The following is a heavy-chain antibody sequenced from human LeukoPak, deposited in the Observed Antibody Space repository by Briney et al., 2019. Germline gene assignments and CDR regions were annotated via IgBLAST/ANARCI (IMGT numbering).Heavy chain of an antibody. CDR1: GFTFSSYG. D-gene: IGHD5-12*01. V-gene: IGHV3-21*01. CDR2: ISNSSGNI. CDR3: ARYRGYSGSDPY. Sequence: PGGTLRLSCAASGFTFSSYGMNWVRQAPGKGLEWVSSISNSSGNIYYADSVKGRFTISRDNAKNSLFLQMNSLRAEDTAVYYCARYRGYSGSDPYWGQGTLVTVSS. J-gene: IGHJ4*02.